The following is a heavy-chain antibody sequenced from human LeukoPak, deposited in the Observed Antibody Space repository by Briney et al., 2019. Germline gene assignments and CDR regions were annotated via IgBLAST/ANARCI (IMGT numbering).Heavy chain of an antibody. J-gene: IGHJ3*02. CDR3: ARLTGPTFAFDI. Sequence: SVKVSCKASGYTFTSYGISWVRQAPGQGLEWMGWISAYNGNTNYAQKLQGRVTMTTDTSTSTAYTELRSLRSDDTAVYYCARLTGPTFAFDIWGQGTMVTVSS. CDR2: ISAYNGNT. V-gene: IGHV1-18*01. D-gene: IGHD3-9*01. CDR1: GYTFTSYG.